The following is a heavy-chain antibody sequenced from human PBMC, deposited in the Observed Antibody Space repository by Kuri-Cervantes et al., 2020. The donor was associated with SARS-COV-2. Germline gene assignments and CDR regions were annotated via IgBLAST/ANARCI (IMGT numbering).Heavy chain of an antibody. CDR1: SGSISRSYYY. V-gene: IGHV4-61*05. CDR3: ARQSMLSRSHEY. CDR2: VYDSGST. J-gene: IGHJ4*02. D-gene: IGHD3-16*01. Sequence: SETLTLTCTVSSGSISRSYYYWDWIRQPPGGRLEWIGYVYDSGSTNYNPSLKSRVTISVDTSKNQFSLKLSSVTAADTAVYYCARQSMLSRSHEYWGQGTLVTVSS.